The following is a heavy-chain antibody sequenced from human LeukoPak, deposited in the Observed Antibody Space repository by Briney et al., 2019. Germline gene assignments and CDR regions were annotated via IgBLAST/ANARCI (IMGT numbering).Heavy chain of an antibody. CDR3: ARDIITMVRGVILNWFDP. J-gene: IGHJ5*02. Sequence: PSETLSLTCTVSGGSISSYYWSWIRQPPGKGLEWIGYIYYSGSTYYNPSLKSRVTISVDTSKNQFSLKLSSVTAADTAVYYCARDIITMVRGVILNWFDPWGQGTLVTVSS. CDR2: IYYSGST. V-gene: IGHV4-59*12. D-gene: IGHD3-10*01. CDR1: GGSISSYY.